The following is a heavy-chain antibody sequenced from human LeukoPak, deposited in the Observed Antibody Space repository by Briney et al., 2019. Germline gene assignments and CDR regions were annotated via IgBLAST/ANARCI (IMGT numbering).Heavy chain of an antibody. CDR3: ARVSSVLRYFDWLSEGYYFDY. J-gene: IGHJ4*02. D-gene: IGHD3-9*01. CDR1: GGSISSGDYY. V-gene: IGHV4-30-4*01. CDR2: IYYSGST. Sequence: PSETLSLTCTVSGGSISSGDYYWSWIRQPPGKGLEWIGYIYYSGSTYYNPSLKSRVTISVDTSKNQFSLKLNSVTAADTAVYYCARVSSVLRYFDWLSEGYYFDYWGQGTLVTVSS.